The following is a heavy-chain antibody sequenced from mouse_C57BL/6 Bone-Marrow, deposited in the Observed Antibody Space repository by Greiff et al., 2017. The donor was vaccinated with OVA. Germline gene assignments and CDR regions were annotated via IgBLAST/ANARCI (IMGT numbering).Heavy chain of an antibody. CDR1: GYTFTSYW. J-gene: IGHJ2*01. CDR3: ARIWLRRGGDC. D-gene: IGHD2-2*01. CDR2: IHPNSGST. Sequence: QVQLKQPGAELVKPGASVKLSCKASGYTFTSYWMHWVKQRPGQGLEWIGMIHPNSGSTNYNEKFKSKATLTVDKSSSRAYMQLSSLTSEDSAVDYCARIWLRRGGDCGGQGTTLTVSS. V-gene: IGHV1-64*01.